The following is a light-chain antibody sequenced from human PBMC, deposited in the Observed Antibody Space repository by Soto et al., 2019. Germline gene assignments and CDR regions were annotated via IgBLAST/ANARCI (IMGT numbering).Light chain of an antibody. CDR3: TSYTSSNTDV. J-gene: IGLJ1*01. CDR2: EVS. CDR1: SSDVGAYDY. V-gene: IGLV2-14*01. Sequence: QSVLTQPASVSGSPGQSITISCTVTSSDVGAYDYVSWHQQHPGKAPKLMIFEVSDRPSGVSNRFSGSKSGNTASLTISGLQAEDEADYYCTSYTSSNTDVFGTGTKVTVL.